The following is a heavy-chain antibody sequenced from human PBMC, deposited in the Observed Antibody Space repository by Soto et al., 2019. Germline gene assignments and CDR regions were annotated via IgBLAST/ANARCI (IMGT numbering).Heavy chain of an antibody. D-gene: IGHD6-19*01. J-gene: IGHJ4*02. CDR2: ISGRGDNT. CDR3: AKHIAVATRLFDY. V-gene: IGHV3-23*01. CDR1: GYTCSGYA. Sequence: GGSLRLSCAASGYTCSGYAVSWVRQAPGKGLEWVSGISGRGDNTYYADSVKGRFTISRDNSKNTLFLQMNSLRAEDTAVYYCAKHIAVATRLFDYWGQGTLVTVSS.